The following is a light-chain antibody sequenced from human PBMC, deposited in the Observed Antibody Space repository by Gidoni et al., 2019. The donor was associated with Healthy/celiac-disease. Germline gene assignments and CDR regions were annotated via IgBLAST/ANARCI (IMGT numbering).Light chain of an antibody. CDR2: AAS. J-gene: IGKJ1*01. CDR1: QSISRY. V-gene: IGKV1-39*01. CDR3: QQSYSTLTWT. Sequence: DIQMTQYPSSLSASVGDRVTITCRASQSISRYLNWYQQKPGKAPKILIYAASSLQSGVPSRFSGSGSGTDFTLTISSLQPEDFATYYCQQSYSTLTWTFGQXTKVEIK.